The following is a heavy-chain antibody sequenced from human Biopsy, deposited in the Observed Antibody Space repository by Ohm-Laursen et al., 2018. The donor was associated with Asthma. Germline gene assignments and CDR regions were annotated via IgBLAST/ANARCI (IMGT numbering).Heavy chain of an antibody. D-gene: IGHD6-13*01. V-gene: IGHV3-11*01. CDR1: GFSFSDYY. CDR2: ISSRGSNL. J-gene: IGHJ4*02. Sequence: SLRLSCAASGFSFSDYYMMWIRQAPGKGLEWVAYISSRGSNLYYADSVKGRFTISRDNPKKSVYLQLGSLRVEDTAVYYCARGYSTSWYFGYWGQGTAVTVSS. CDR3: ARGYSTSWYFGY.